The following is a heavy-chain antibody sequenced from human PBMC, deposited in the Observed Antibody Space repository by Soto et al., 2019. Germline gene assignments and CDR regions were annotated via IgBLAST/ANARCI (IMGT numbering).Heavy chain of an antibody. D-gene: IGHD3-16*02. Sequence: LRLSCAASGFTFSDYYMSWIRQAPGKGPEWVSYISSSGSTIYYADSVKGRFTISRDNAKNSLYLQMNSLRAEDTAVYYCARDEDDYVWGSYRPYFDYWGQGALVTVSS. CDR3: ARDEDDYVWGSYRPYFDY. CDR2: ISSSGSTI. CDR1: GFTFSDYY. V-gene: IGHV3-11*01. J-gene: IGHJ4*02.